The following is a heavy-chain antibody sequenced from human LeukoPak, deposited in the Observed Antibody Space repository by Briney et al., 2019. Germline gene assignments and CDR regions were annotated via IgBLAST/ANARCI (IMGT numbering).Heavy chain of an antibody. Sequence: GGSLRLSCAASGFTFSSYLMSWVRQAPGKGLEWVANIKQDGSEKYYVDSVKGRFTISRDNAKNSLYLQMNSLRAEDTAVYYCARSRWYRAVNYFDYWGQGTLVTASS. CDR2: IKQDGSEK. J-gene: IGHJ4*02. D-gene: IGHD6-13*01. V-gene: IGHV3-7*01. CDR3: ARSRWYRAVNYFDY. CDR1: GFTFSSYL.